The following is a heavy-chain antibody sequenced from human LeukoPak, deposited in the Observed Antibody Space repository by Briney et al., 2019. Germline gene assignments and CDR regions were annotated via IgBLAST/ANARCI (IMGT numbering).Heavy chain of an antibody. D-gene: IGHD6-13*01. CDR3: ARHSSSSSWDNYFDY. CDR2: IYYSGST. V-gene: IGHV4-59*08. CDR1: GGSISSYY. Sequence: SETLSLTCTVYGGSISSYYWSWIRQPPGKGLEWIGYIYYSGSTNYNPSLKSRVTISVDTSKNQFSLKLSSVTAADTAVYYCARHSSSSSWDNYFDYWGQGTLVTVSS. J-gene: IGHJ4*02.